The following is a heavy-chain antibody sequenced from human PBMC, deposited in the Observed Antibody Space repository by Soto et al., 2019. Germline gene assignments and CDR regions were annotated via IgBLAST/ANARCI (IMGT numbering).Heavy chain of an antibody. Sequence: GGSLRLSCAASGFTFSSYAMSWVRQAPGKGLEWVSAISGSGGSTYYADSVKGRFTISRDNSKNTLYLQMNSLRAEDTAVYYCAKVRVRGGYYYYGMDVWGQGTTVTVYS. V-gene: IGHV3-23*01. CDR3: AKVRVRGGYYYYGMDV. D-gene: IGHD3-10*01. CDR1: GFTFSSYA. CDR2: ISGSGGST. J-gene: IGHJ6*02.